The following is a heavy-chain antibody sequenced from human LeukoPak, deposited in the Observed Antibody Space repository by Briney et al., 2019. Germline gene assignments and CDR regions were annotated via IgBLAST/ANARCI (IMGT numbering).Heavy chain of an antibody. J-gene: IGHJ4*02. D-gene: IGHD6-13*01. Sequence: SVKVSCRASGGTFSKYAISWVRQAPGQGLEWMGGITPTYGLVHYAQKFQGRVTLTTDTSTGTADLEMNSLTFEDTAVYYCATGTNGLYGSNRFQGYFDDWGQGTLVTVLS. V-gene: IGHV1-69*10. CDR3: ATGTNGLYGSNRFQGYFDD. CDR1: GGTFSKYA. CDR2: ITPTYGLV.